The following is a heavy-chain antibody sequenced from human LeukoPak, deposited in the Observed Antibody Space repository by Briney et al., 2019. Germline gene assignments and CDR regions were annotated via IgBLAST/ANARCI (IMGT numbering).Heavy chain of an antibody. CDR3: ARASITIFGVAYGMDV. Sequence: SQTLSLMCTVSGGFISSGSYYWSWIRQPAGKGLELIGRIYTSGSTNYNPSLKSRVTISVDTSKNQFSLKLSSVTAEDTAVYYGARASITIFGVAYGMDVWGQGTTVNVCS. CDR1: GGFISSGSYY. CDR2: IYTSGST. V-gene: IGHV4-61*02. J-gene: IGHJ6*02. D-gene: IGHD3-3*01.